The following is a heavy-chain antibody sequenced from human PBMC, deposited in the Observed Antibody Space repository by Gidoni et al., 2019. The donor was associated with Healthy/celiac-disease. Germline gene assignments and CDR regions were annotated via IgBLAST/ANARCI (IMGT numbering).Heavy chain of an antibody. CDR2: IYHSGRT. J-gene: IGHJ4*02. CDR1: GYSISSGYY. CDR3: ARVSDYGDY. Sequence: QVQLQESGPGLVKPSETLSLTCAVSGYSISSGYYWGWIRQPPGKGLAWIGSIYHSGRTYYNPSLKSRVTISVDTSKNQFSLKLSSVTAADTAVYYCARVSDYGDYWGQGTLVTVSS. V-gene: IGHV4-38-2*01.